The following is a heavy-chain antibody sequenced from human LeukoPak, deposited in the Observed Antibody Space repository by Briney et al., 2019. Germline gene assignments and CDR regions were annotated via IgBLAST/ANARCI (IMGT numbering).Heavy chain of an antibody. D-gene: IGHD5-12*01. CDR2: IRYDGSNK. V-gene: IGHV3-30*02. Sequence: GGSLRLSCAASGFTFSSYGMHWVRQAPGKGLEWVAFIRYDGSNKYYAGSVKGRFTISRDNSKNTLYLQMNSLRAEDTAVYYCARGRDSGYDFTAAFDIWGQGTMVTVSS. CDR3: ARGRDSGYDFTAAFDI. CDR1: GFTFSSYG. J-gene: IGHJ3*02.